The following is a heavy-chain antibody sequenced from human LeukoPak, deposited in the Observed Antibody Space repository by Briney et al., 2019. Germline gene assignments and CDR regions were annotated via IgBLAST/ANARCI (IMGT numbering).Heavy chain of an antibody. V-gene: IGHV4-39*07. Sequence: SETLSLTCTVSGGSISSSGYYWGWIRQPPGKGLEWIGSIYYSGSTYYNPSLKSRVTISVDTSKNQFSLKLSSVTAADTAVYYCARGLNRPWGQGTLVTVSS. CDR2: IYYSGST. J-gene: IGHJ5*02. CDR3: ARGLNRP. CDR1: GGSISSSGYY. D-gene: IGHD2-8*01.